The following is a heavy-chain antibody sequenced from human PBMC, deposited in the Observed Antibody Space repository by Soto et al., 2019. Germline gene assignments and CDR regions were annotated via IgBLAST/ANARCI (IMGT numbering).Heavy chain of an antibody. Sequence: VQLQESGPGLVKPSETLSLTCTVSGDSIRGHYWSWIRQSPGKGLEWIGYIYYSGITSYNPSLRGGVPNSKTPPGGRFSRKLGFVTAADTAMFYWAAGGGGNERPFRFDFCDQGTLVTVSS. V-gene: IGHV4-59*11. CDR2: IYYSGIT. D-gene: IGHD3-16*01. CDR1: GDSIRGHY. J-gene: IGHJ4*02. CDR3: AAGGGGNERPFRFDF.